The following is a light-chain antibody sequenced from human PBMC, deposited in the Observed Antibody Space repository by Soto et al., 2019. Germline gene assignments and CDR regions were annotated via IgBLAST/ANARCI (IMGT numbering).Light chain of an antibody. CDR1: QSVSSN. J-gene: IGKJ1*01. Sequence: EIVMTQSPATLSVSPGERATLSCRASQSVSSNLAWYQQKPGQAPRLVIYGASTRATGIPARFSGSGSGTEFTLTIRSLQSEDFAVYYCQQYNTWPPWTFGQGTKVEIK. V-gene: IGKV3-15*01. CDR3: QQYNTWPPWT. CDR2: GAS.